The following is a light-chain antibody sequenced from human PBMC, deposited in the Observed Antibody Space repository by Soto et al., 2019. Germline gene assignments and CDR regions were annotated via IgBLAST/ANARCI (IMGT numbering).Light chain of an antibody. CDR3: QQYYYLPYT. CDR2: AAS. CDR1: QAISKD. V-gene: IGKV1-33*01. J-gene: IGKJ2*01. Sequence: DIQMTQSPSSLSASVGDRVTMTCRASQAISKDLNWYQQKPGKAPKLLMFAASNLQTGVSSRFSGSGSGTDFTLTINSLQPEDFATYYCQQYYYLPYTFGQGTTLEI.